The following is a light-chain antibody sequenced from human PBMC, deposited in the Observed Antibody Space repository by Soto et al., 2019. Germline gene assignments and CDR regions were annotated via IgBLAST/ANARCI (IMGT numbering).Light chain of an antibody. CDR3: QQYNSYPYT. CDR2: DAS. Sequence: DIQMTQSPSTLSASVGDRVTITCRASQSISSWLAWYQQKPGKAPKLLIYDASSLESGVPYRFSGSGSGTEFNLTISSLQPDDFATYYCQQYNSYPYTFGQGTKLEIK. V-gene: IGKV1-5*01. J-gene: IGKJ2*01. CDR1: QSISSW.